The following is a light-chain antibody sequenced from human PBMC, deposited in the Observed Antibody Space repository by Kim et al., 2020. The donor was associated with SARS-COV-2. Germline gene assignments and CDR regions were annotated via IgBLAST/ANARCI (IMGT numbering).Light chain of an antibody. Sequence: SASIGDRVTITCRASQDISKWLPWFQKRPGQVPKCLIYAASSLHSGVPSRINGSGSGTEFTLTITSLQPDDLGTYYCQQYNSYPLTFGGGTKLEI. V-gene: IGKV1-16*01. CDR3: QQYNSYPLT. CDR2: AAS. CDR1: QDISKW. J-gene: IGKJ4*01.